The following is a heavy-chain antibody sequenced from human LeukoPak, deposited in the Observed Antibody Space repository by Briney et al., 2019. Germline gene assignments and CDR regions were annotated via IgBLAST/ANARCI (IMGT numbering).Heavy chain of an antibody. CDR1: GFTFSDSD. CDR2: ISTGSIYK. Sequence: GGSLRLSCAASGFTFSDSDMSWIRQAPGKGLEWVSYISTGSIYKKYADSVQGRFTISRDNAKNSLYLQMNSLRVDDTAVYYCARVSPDSSSWHGTYYFDYWGQGTLVTVSS. CDR3: ARVSPDSSSWHGTYYFDY. J-gene: IGHJ4*02. V-gene: IGHV3-11*06. D-gene: IGHD6-13*01.